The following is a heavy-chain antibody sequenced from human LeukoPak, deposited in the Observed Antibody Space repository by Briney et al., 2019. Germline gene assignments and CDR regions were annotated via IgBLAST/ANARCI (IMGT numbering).Heavy chain of an antibody. CDR2: ISGSGGST. V-gene: IGHV3-23*01. J-gene: IGHJ4*02. CDR1: GFTFSSYA. Sequence: QAGGSLRLSCAASGFTFSSYAMSWVRQAPGKGLEWVSAISGSGGSTYYADSVKGRFTISRDNSKNTRYLQMKSLRAEDTAVYYCAKFVEYYDILTGYYRDWGQGTLVTVSS. D-gene: IGHD3-9*01. CDR3: AKFVEYYDILTGYYRD.